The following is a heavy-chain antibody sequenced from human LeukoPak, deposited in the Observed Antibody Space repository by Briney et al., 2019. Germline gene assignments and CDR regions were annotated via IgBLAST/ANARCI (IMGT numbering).Heavy chain of an antibody. CDR1: GFTVSDYY. CDR2: IRGIGGTI. D-gene: IGHD3-10*01. Sequence: GGSLRLSCAASGFTVSDYYMNWIRQAPGRGLEWLSFIRGIGGTIFYADSVKGRFTISRDTTKNSLSVQMNSLRADDTAVYYCARERTPKHYYGSGSYDRYYDHWGQGTLVTVSS. J-gene: IGHJ4*02. CDR3: ARERTPKHYYGSGSYDRYYDH. V-gene: IGHV3-11*04.